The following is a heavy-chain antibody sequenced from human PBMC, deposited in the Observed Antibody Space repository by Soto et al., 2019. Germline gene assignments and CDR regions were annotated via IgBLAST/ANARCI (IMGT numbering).Heavy chain of an antibody. CDR1: GYTLTELS. CDR3: ASEGGGSSYIRKWFDP. D-gene: IGHD6-13*01. Sequence: ASVKVSCKGSGYTLTELSMHWVRQAPGKGLEWMGGFDPEDGETIYAQKFQGRVTMTEDTSTDTAYMELSSLRSEDTAVYYCASEGGGSSYIRKWFDPWGQGTLVTVSS. CDR2: FDPEDGET. J-gene: IGHJ5*02. V-gene: IGHV1-24*01.